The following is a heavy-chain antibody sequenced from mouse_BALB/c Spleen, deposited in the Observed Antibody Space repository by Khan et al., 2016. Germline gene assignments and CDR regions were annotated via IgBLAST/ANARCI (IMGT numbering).Heavy chain of an antibody. CDR1: GYSITSDYA. CDR2: ISYSGRH. V-gene: IGHV3-2*02. D-gene: IGHD1-1*01. J-gene: IGHJ2*01. Sequence: VQLKESGPGLVKPSQSLSLTCTVTGYSITSDYAWNWIRQFPGNKLEWMGYISYSGRHSYNPSLKSRISITRNTSKNSFFLQLNSVTTEDTATYYGARGYYYGKGYFDYWGQGTTLTVSS. CDR3: ARGYYYGKGYFDY.